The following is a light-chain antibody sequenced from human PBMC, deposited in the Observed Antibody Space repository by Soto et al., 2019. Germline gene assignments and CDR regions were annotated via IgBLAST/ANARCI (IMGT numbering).Light chain of an antibody. CDR3: QHASSYPLT. V-gene: IGKV1-12*01. CDR2: ETS. J-gene: IGKJ4*01. CDR1: ENINNW. Sequence: DIQMTQSPSSVSASVGDRVTITCRASENINNWLDWYQQTPGKAPKLLIYETSTLQSGVPPRFSGSRTRANFTLTISSLQPEDIATHYSQHASSYPLTFGGGTRVE.